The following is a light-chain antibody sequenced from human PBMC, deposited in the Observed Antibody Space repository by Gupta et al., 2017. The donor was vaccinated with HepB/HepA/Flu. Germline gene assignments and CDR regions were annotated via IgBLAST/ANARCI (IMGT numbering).Light chain of an antibody. CDR3: HSYAGINVGV. Sequence: QSALPQPPSASGSPGQSVTISCTGTSSDVGGYNYVSWYQQHPGKAPKLLIYEVSKRPSRVPDRFSGSKSGNTASLTISGLQAEDEADYYCHSYAGINVGVFGTATRVTVL. CDR2: EVS. J-gene: IGLJ1*01. CDR1: SSDVGGYNY. V-gene: IGLV2-8*01.